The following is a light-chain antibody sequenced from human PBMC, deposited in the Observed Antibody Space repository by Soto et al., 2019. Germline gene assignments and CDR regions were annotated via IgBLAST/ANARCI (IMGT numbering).Light chain of an antibody. CDR1: EDIRTY. Sequence: GGRIINKKRASEDIRTYLNWYQQKAGEVPQLLIYTTTTLQSGVPSRFSGSGSGTEFLLTIRCLQPEDFAIPFCQATCTSAPWIFGQGTKVDIK. CDR3: QATCTSAPWI. J-gene: IGKJ1*01. V-gene: IGKV1-39*01. CDR2: TTT.